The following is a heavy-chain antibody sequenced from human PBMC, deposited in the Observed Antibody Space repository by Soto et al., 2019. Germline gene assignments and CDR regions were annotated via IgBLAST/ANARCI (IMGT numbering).Heavy chain of an antibody. CDR1: GFTFSDYW. V-gene: IGHV3-74*01. D-gene: IGHD3-10*01. J-gene: IGHJ3*01. Sequence: EVQLVESGGGLVQPGGSLRLSCAASGFTFSDYWIHWVRQAPGKGRVWVSRIKFDGRSANSADSVKGRFTISRDNARDTVYLQMNSLRAEDTAVYYCARGVRGHYGFDVWGQGTMVTVSS. CDR3: ARGVRGHYGFDV. CDR2: IKFDGRSA.